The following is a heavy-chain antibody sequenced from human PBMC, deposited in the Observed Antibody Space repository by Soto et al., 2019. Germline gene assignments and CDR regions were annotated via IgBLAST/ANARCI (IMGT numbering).Heavy chain of an antibody. D-gene: IGHD3-16*02. V-gene: IGHV1-69*04. J-gene: IGHJ6*02. CDR3: ARELSHDFVWGSYRYSRGMDV. Sequence: SVKVSCKASGGTFSSYTISWVRQAPGQGLEWMGRIIPILGIANYAQKFQGRVTITADKSTSTAYMELSSLRSEDTAVYYCARELSHDFVWGSYRYSRGMDVWGQGTTVTVSS. CDR2: IIPILGIA. CDR1: GGTFSSYT.